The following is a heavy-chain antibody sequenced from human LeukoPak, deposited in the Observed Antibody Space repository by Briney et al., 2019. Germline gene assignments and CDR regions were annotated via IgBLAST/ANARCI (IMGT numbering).Heavy chain of an antibody. CDR2: IYYSGST. D-gene: IGHD1-26*01. CDR3: ARGGVSGRFYYFDY. V-gene: IGHV4-31*03. J-gene: IGHJ4*02. CDR1: GGSISSGGYY. Sequence: SETLSLTCTVSGGSISSGGYYWSWIRQHPGKGLEWIVYIYYSGSTYYNPSLKSRVTISIDTSKNQFSLKLSSVTAADSAVYYCARGGVSGRFYYFDYWGQGTLVTVSS.